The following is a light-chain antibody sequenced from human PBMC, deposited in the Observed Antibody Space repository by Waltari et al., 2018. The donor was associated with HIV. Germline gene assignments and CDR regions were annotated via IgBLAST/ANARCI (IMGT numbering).Light chain of an antibody. V-gene: IGLV1-36*01. Sequence: QSVLTQPPSVSEAPTKRVTISGFGRSSNPGRNAVTWYQQVPGKAPKLLFYYDDLLSSGVSDRFSGSTSGTSASLAIRGLQSEDEADYYCAAWDDSLNGYVFGSGTKVTVL. J-gene: IGLJ1*01. CDR1: SSNPGRNA. CDR3: AAWDDSLNGYV. CDR2: YDD.